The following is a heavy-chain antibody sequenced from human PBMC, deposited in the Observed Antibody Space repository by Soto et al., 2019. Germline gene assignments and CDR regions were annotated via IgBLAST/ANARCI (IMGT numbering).Heavy chain of an antibody. CDR2: ISGSGDST. J-gene: IGHJ6*02. CDR1: GFTFSTYA. Sequence: GGSLRLSCAASGFTFSTYAMTWVRQAPGRGLEWVSSISGSGDSTYYADSVKGRFTISRDNSKNTLYLQMDSLRAEDTAVYYCARDRGYDAHDYYYNAMDVWGQGTTVTVSS. D-gene: IGHD3-10*01. V-gene: IGHV3-23*01. CDR3: ARDRGYDAHDYYYNAMDV.